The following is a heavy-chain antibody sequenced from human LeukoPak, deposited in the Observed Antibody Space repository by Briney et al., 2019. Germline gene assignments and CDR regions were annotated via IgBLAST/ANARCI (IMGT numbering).Heavy chain of an antibody. CDR2: IWYDGSNK. D-gene: IGHD5-12*01. J-gene: IGHJ6*03. Sequence: PGGSLRLCCAASGFTFSSYGMHWVRQAPGKGLEWVAVIWYDGSNKYYADSVKGRFTISRDNSKNTLYLQMNSLRAEDTAVYYCARDWQVATIGDPYYYYYYMDVWGKGTTVTVSS. CDR3: ARDWQVATIGDPYYYYYYMDV. CDR1: GFTFSSYG. V-gene: IGHV3-33*01.